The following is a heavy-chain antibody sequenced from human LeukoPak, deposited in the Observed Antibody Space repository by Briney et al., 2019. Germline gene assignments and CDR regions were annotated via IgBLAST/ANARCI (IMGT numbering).Heavy chain of an antibody. CDR3: AKGTLKDCSSTSCYAVNSVYAY. CDR2: ISGSGGST. D-gene: IGHD2-2*01. CDR1: GFTFGSYA. V-gene: IGHV3-23*01. Sequence: GGSLRLSCAASGFTFGSYAMSWVRQAPGKGLEWVSAISGSGGSTYYADSVKGRFTISRDNSKNTLYLQMNSLRAEDTAVYYCAKGTLKDCSSTSCYAVNSVYAYWGQGTLVTVSS. J-gene: IGHJ4*02.